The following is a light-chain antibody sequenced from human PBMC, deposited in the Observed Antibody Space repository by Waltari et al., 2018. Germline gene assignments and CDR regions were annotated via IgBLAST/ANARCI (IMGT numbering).Light chain of an antibody. V-gene: IGLV3-25*03. J-gene: IGLJ2*01. CDR1: ALSNQY. CDR3: QSADSSSPYVL. CDR2: KDN. Sequence: HELTQLPSVSVSPGQKARISCSGDALSNQYTYWYQQKAGQAPILVIYKDNERPSGIPERFSGSSSGTTVTLTISAVQAEDEADYYCQSADSSSPYVLFGGGTKLTVL.